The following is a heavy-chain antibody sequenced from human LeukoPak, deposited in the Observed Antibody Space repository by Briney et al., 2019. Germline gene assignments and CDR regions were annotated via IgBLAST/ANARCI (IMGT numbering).Heavy chain of an antibody. CDR1: GFTFSSYE. CDR3: VRDLYSYGWTDY. V-gene: IGHV3-48*03. Sequence: GGSLRLSCAASGFTFSSYEMNWVRQAPGKGLGWVSYISSSGSTMYYADSVKGRFTISRDNAENSLYLQMNSLRAEDTAVYYCVRDLYSYGWTDYWGQGTLVTVSS. J-gene: IGHJ4*02. CDR2: ISSSGSTM. D-gene: IGHD3-16*01.